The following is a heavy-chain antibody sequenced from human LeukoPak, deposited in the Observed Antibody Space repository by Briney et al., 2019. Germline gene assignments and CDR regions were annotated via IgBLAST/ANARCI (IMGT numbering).Heavy chain of an antibody. CDR1: GGSISTYY. D-gene: IGHD2-15*01. Sequence: KASETLSLTCTVSGGSISTYYWSWIRQPPGEGLEWIGYIYYSGSTSYNPSLKSRVTISVDTSKNQFSLKLSSVTAADTAVYYCAREVVAATFDYWGQGTLVTVSS. CDR3: AREVVAATFDY. V-gene: IGHV4-59*01. J-gene: IGHJ4*02. CDR2: IYYSGST.